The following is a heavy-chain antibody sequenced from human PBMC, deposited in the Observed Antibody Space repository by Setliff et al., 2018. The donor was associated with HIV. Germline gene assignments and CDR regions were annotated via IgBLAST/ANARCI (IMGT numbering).Heavy chain of an antibody. CDR3: ASQLSNSLDY. V-gene: IGHV1-2*02. D-gene: IGHD7-27*01. J-gene: IGHJ4*02. CDR1: GYTFTGYF. CDR2: ISPHNGDT. Sequence: ASVKVSCKASGYTFTGYFIHWVRQAPGQGLEWMGWISPHNGDTNIPQSFKGRVTMTRDTSINTAYMELSRLRSDDTAAYYCASQLSNSLDYWGEGTLVTVSA.